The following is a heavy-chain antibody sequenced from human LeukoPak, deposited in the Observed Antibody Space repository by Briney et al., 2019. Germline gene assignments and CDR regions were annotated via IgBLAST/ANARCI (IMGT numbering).Heavy chain of an antibody. Sequence: PSETLSLTCGVSGGSFSGFFWTWIRQSPDKGLEWIGEIGHSGSTHYNPSLKSRVTISVDTSKNRFSLKVNSVTAADTAVYYCATVAPRLRVGAFDIWGQGTMVTVSS. CDR2: IGHSGST. J-gene: IGHJ3*02. D-gene: IGHD4-17*01. CDR3: ATVAPRLRVGAFDI. V-gene: IGHV4-34*01. CDR1: GGSFSGFF.